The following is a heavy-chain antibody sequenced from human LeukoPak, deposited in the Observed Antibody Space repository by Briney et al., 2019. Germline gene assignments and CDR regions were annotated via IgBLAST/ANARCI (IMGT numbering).Heavy chain of an antibody. CDR2: MNPNSGNS. J-gene: IGHJ5*02. Sequence: ASVKVSCKASGYTFTSYDINWVRQATGQGLEWMGWMNPNSGNSGYAQKFQGRVTMTRNTSISTAYMELSSLRSEDTAVYYCARVSGGSGSYFWFDPWGQGTLVTVSS. CDR3: ARVSGGSGSYFWFDP. D-gene: IGHD3-10*01. V-gene: IGHV1-8*01. CDR1: GYTFTSYD.